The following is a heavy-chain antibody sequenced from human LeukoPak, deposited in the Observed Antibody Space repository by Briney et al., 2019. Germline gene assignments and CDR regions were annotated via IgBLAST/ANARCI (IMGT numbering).Heavy chain of an antibody. CDR1: GGSISSYY. CDR2: IYYSGST. Sequence: SETLSLTCTVSGGSISSYYWSWIRQPPGKGLEWIGYIYYSGSTNYNPSLKSRVTISVDTSKNQFSLKLSSVTAADTAVYYCARRQEGFDPWGQGTLVTVSS. J-gene: IGHJ5*02. V-gene: IGHV4-59*12. CDR3: ARRQEGFDP.